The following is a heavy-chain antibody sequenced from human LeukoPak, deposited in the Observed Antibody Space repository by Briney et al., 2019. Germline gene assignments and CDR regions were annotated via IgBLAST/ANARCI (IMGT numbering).Heavy chain of an antibody. V-gene: IGHV1-2*02. CDR3: GSGQWLVGVFY. J-gene: IGHJ4*02. CDR1: AHTFTSYY. CDR2: SNHNSGVT. D-gene: IGHD6-19*01. Sequence: ASAIVSCTPSAHTFTSYYMQWVRQAPGQGLEWRGWSNHNSGVTNYAQKFQGRITMTRDTSITTVYMELGSLTSDDTAVYYCGSGQWLVGVFYWGQGTLVTVSS.